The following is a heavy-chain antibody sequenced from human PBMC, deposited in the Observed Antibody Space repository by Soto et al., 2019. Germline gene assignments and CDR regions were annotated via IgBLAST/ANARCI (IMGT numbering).Heavy chain of an antibody. V-gene: IGHV4-4*02. CDR3: ARVRQGCSANNCYFDP. J-gene: IGHJ5*01. Sequence: SETLSLTCTLSGGSVRAPDWWNWVRQSPDKGLEWIAEVHISGHSNYNPSLRSRVSVSIDSSKNQFYLNLNSVTAADTAIYYCARVRQGCSANNCYFDPWGQGTXVTVSS. CDR1: GGSVRAPDW. D-gene: IGHD1-1*01. CDR2: VHISGHS.